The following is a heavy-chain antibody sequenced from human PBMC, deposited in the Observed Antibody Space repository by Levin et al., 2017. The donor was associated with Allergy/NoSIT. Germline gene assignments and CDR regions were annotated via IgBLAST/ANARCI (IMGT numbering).Heavy chain of an antibody. CDR1: GGSFSGYY. D-gene: IGHD3-16*01. CDR3: AREWRKMITFGGGDAFDI. V-gene: IGHV4-34*01. CDR2: INHSGST. Sequence: PSETLSLTCAVYGGSFSGYYWSWIRQPPGKGLEWIGEINHSGSTNYNPSLKSRVTISVDTSKNQFSLKLSSVTAADTAVYYCAREWRKMITFGGGDAFDIWGQGTMVTVSS. J-gene: IGHJ3*02.